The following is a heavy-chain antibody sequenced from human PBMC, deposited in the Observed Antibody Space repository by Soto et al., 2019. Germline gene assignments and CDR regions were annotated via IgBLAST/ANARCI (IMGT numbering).Heavy chain of an antibody. Sequence: PGGSLRLSCAASGFTFSSYGMHWVRQAPGKGLEWVAVIWYDGSNKYYADSVKGRFTISRDNAKNSLYLQMNSLRAEDTALYYCAKDISDHCISTSCFPRNYYYYYGMDVWGQGTTVTVSS. CDR2: IWYDGSNK. CDR1: GFTFSSYG. V-gene: IGHV3-33*03. J-gene: IGHJ6*02. CDR3: AKDISDHCISTSCFPRNYYYYYGMDV. D-gene: IGHD2-2*01.